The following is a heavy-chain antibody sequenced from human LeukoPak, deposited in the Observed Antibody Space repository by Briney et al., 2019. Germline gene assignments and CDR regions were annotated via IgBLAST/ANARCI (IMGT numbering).Heavy chain of an antibody. CDR2: IYYSGST. CDR3: VRDPGLYCSGGSCSWNWFDP. Sequence: PSETLSLTCTVSGGSTSSSSYYWGWIRQPPGKGLEWIGSIYYSGSTYYNPSLKSRVTISVDSSKNQFSLKLTSVTAADTAVYYCVRDPGLYCSGGSCSWNWFDPWGQGTLVTVSS. D-gene: IGHD2-15*01. J-gene: IGHJ5*02. V-gene: IGHV4-39*07. CDR1: GGSTSSSSYY.